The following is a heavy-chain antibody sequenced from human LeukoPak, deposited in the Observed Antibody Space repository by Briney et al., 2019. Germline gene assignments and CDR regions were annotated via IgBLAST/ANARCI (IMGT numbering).Heavy chain of an antibody. Sequence: ASVKVSCKASGYTFTGYYIHRVRQAPGQGLEWMGWINPNSGGTNYAQKFQGRVTMTRDTSISTAYMELSRLRSDDTAVCYCARGRCSGGGCYFFDFWGQGTLVTVSS. V-gene: IGHV1-2*02. CDR1: GYTFTGYY. J-gene: IGHJ4*02. CDR2: INPNSGGT. D-gene: IGHD2-15*01. CDR3: ARGRCSGGGCYFFDF.